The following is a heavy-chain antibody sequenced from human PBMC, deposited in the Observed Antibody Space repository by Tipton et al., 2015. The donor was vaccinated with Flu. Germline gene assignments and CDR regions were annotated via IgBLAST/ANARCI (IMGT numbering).Heavy chain of an antibody. Sequence: GSLRLSCAASGFTFSTFLMSWVRQAPGKGLEWVANINQDGSEKYYVDSVKGRFTISRDNGKNSLYLQMNSLRAEDTAVYYCVRALYNDGPWGQGTLVTVSS. D-gene: IGHD1-14*01. CDR2: INQDGSEK. CDR3: VRALYNDGP. J-gene: IGHJ5*02. V-gene: IGHV3-7*04. CDR1: GFTFSTFL.